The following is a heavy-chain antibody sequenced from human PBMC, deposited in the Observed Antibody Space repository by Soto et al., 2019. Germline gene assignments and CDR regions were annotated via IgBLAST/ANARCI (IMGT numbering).Heavy chain of an antibody. CDR2: IYYSGST. CDR3: ARADSNYFKGWFDP. Sequence: QVQLQESGPGLVKPSQTLSLTCTVSGGSISSGDYYWSWIRQPPGKGLEWIGYIYYSGSTYYNPSLKRRVNISVDTSKNQFSLKLSSVTAADTAVYYCARADSNYFKGWFDPWGQGTLVTVSS. V-gene: IGHV4-30-4*01. D-gene: IGHD4-4*01. J-gene: IGHJ5*02. CDR1: GGSISSGDYY.